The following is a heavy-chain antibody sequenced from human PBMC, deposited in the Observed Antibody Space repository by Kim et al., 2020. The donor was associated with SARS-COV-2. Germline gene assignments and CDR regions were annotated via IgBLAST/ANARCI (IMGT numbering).Heavy chain of an antibody. CDR3: ARLGSGYRREYYFDY. J-gene: IGHJ4*02. D-gene: IGHD5-12*01. V-gene: IGHV4-39*01. Sequence: SETLSLTCTVSGGSISSSSYYWGWIRQPPGKGLEWIGSIYYSGSTYYNPSLKSRVTISVDTSKNQFSLKLSSVTAADTAVYYCARLGSGYRREYYFDYWGQGTLVTVSS. CDR2: IYYSGST. CDR1: GGSISSSSYY.